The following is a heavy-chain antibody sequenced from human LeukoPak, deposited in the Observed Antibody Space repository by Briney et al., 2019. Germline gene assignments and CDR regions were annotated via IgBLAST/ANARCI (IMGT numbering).Heavy chain of an antibody. Sequence: ASETLSLTCTVSSGSITSSSYYWGWIRQPPGKGLEWIGSIYTSGSTNYNPSLKSRVTISVDTSKNQFSLKLSSVTAAATAVYYCARGDLRDGSNYLDYWGQGTLVTVSS. D-gene: IGHD2-15*01. CDR3: ARGDLRDGSNYLDY. CDR2: IYTSGST. V-gene: IGHV4-39*07. CDR1: SGSITSSSYY. J-gene: IGHJ4*02.